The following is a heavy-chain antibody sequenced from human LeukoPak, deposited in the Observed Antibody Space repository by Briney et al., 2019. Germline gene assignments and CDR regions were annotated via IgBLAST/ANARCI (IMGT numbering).Heavy chain of an antibody. V-gene: IGHV3-30*02. Sequence: PGGSLRLSCAASGFTFSSYGMHWVRQAPGKGLEWVAFIRYDGSNKYYADSVKGRFTISRDNSKNTLYLQMNSLRAEDTAVYYCAKDGSRYFDWLFVDYWGQGTLVTVSS. D-gene: IGHD3-9*01. CDR2: IRYDGSNK. CDR1: GFTFSSYG. J-gene: IGHJ4*02. CDR3: AKDGSRYFDWLFVDY.